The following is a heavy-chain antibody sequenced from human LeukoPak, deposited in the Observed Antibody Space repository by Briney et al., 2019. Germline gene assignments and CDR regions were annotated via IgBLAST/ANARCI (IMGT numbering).Heavy chain of an antibody. Sequence: ASVKVSCKASGYTFTNNYMHWVRQAPGQGLEWMGVIHPSGGGTNQAPKFQGRFTMTRDTSTATVFMELSSLTSEDTATYYCARMEMDPAMVTNFFDYWGQGTLVTVSS. CDR2: IHPSGGGT. D-gene: IGHD5-18*01. CDR1: GYTFTNNY. V-gene: IGHV1-46*01. CDR3: ARMEMDPAMVTNFFDY. J-gene: IGHJ4*02.